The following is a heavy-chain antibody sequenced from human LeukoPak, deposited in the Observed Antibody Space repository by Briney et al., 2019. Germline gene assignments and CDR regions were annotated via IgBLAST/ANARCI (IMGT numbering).Heavy chain of an antibody. D-gene: IGHD4-11*01. CDR1: GGSFSGYY. V-gene: IGHV4-34*01. CDR2: INHSGST. J-gene: IGHJ4*02. Sequence: SSETLSLTCAVYGGSFSGYYWSWIRQPPGKGLEWIGEINHSGSTNYNPSLKSRVTISVDTSKNQFSLKLSSVTAADTAVCYCASAEVIDYSNYRSFDYWGQGTLVTVSS. CDR3: ASAEVIDYSNYRSFDY.